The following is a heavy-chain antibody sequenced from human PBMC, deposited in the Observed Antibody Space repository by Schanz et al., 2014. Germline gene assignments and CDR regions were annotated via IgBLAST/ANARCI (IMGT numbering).Heavy chain of an antibody. CDR3: ARPRFDYGEVDY. CDR1: GFTFSSYA. V-gene: IGHV3-21*01. D-gene: IGHD4-17*01. J-gene: IGHJ4*02. CDR2: ISSSGSYI. Sequence: EVQLLESGGGLVQPGGSLRLSCAASGFTFSSYAMSWVRQAPGKGLEWVSSISSSGSYIYYADSVKGRFTISRDNAKISLYLQMNSLRAEDTAVYYCARPRFDYGEVDYWGQGTLVTVSS.